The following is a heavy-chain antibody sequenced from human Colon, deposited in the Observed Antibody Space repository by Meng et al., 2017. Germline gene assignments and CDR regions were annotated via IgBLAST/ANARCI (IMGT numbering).Heavy chain of an antibody. J-gene: IGHJ4*02. V-gene: IGHV4-59*01. CDR3: ARVGANDDILTG. Sequence: SETLSLTCTVSGGSISSYSWSWIRQPPGKGLEWIEYIYYSGSTNYSPSLKSRVTISVDTSTNQFSLKLSSVTAADTAVYYCARVGANDDILTGWGQGTLVTVSS. CDR2: IYYSGST. D-gene: IGHD3-9*01. CDR1: GGSISSYS.